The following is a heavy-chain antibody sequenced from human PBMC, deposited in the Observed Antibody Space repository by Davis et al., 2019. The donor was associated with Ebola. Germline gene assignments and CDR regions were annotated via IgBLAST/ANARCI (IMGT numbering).Heavy chain of an antibody. CDR2: ISSSSNYI. CDR1: GFTFSSNS. V-gene: IGHV3-21*01. D-gene: IGHD3-16*01. J-gene: IGHJ4*02. Sequence: GGSLRLSCAASGFTFSSNSMNWVRQAPGKGLEWVSFISSSSNYIYYADSVKGRFTVSRDNAKNTLYLQMNSLRAEDTAVYYCTRDFDWDGGYWGQGTVVTVSP. CDR3: TRDFDWDGGY.